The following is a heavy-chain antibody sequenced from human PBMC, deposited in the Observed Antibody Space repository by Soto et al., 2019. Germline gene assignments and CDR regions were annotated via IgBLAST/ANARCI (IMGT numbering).Heavy chain of an antibody. CDR3: AKLSGDRGYFDY. D-gene: IGHD7-27*01. CDR1: GFTFSSYA. V-gene: IGHV3-23*01. CDR2: ISGSGGST. J-gene: IGHJ4*02. Sequence: GGSLRLSCAASGFTFSSYAMSWVRQAPGKGLEWVSAISGSGGSTYYADSVKGRFTISRDNSKNTLYLQMNSLRAEDSAVYYCAKLSGDRGYFDYWGQGTMVTVSS.